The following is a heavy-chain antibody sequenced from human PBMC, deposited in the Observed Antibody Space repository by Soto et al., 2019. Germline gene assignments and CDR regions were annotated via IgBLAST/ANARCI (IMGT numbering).Heavy chain of an antibody. CDR1: GGSVNNANYF. CDR3: ARDADYGGSRGGMDV. J-gene: IGHJ6*02. V-gene: IGHV4-31*01. Sequence: QVRLEESGPGLVKPSETLSLICSVSGGSVNNANYFWNWIRHHPENGLEWIGYIYYSGSTRYNPSFKSLVTLSIDTAKYQFSLSLNSVTVADTAVYFCARDADYGGSRGGMDVWGRGTTVTVSS. D-gene: IGHD4-17*01. CDR2: IYYSGST.